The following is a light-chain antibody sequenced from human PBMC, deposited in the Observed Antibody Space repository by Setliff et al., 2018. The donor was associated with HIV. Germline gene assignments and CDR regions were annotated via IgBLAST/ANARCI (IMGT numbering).Light chain of an antibody. CDR2: DVS. J-gene: IGLJ1*01. CDR1: VGAYNY. CDR3: CSNTGSNTYV. Sequence: ALTQPRSVSGSPGQSVTISCTDVGAYNYVSWYQQHPGRAPKLMIFDVSKRPSGVPDRFFGSKSGNTASLTISGLQVEDEADYYCCSNTGSNTYVFGTGTKVTVL. V-gene: IGLV2-11*01.